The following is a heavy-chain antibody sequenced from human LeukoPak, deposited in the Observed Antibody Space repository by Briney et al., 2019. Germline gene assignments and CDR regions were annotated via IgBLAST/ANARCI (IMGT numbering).Heavy chain of an antibody. Sequence: SETLPLTCTVSGGSISSYYWSWIRQPPGKGLEWIGYIYYSGSTNYNPSLKSRVTISVDTSKNQFSLKLSSVTAADTAVYYCARLQAPNMVGALGQFDYWGQEPLVPVSS. CDR1: GGSISSYY. V-gene: IGHV4-59*08. CDR2: IYYSGST. J-gene: IGHJ4*02. D-gene: IGHD1-26*01. CDR3: ARLQAPNMVGALGQFDY.